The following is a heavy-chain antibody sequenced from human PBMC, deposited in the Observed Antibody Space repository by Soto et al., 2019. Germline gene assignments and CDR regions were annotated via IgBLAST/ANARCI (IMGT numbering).Heavy chain of an antibody. CDR1: GGSFSGYY. CDR3: ARLNYYGSGSYSAHFDY. D-gene: IGHD3-10*01. Sequence: SETLSLTCAVYGGSFSGYYWSWIRQPPGKGLEWIGEINHSGSTNYNPSLKSRVTISVDTSKNQFSLKLSSVTAADTAVYYCARLNYYGSGSYSAHFDYWGQGTLVTVSS. CDR2: INHSGST. V-gene: IGHV4-34*01. J-gene: IGHJ4*02.